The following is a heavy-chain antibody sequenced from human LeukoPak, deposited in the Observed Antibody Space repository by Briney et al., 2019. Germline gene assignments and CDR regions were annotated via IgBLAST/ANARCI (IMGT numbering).Heavy chain of an antibody. Sequence: GGSLRLSCAASGFSVSNYYMSWVRQAPGKGLEWVSAISGSGGSTYYADSVKGRFTISRDNSKNTLYLQMNSLRAEDTAVYYCAKDLTAAYWGQGTLVTVSS. CDR1: GFSVSNYY. CDR3: AKDLTAAY. J-gene: IGHJ4*02. D-gene: IGHD6-25*01. CDR2: ISGSGGST. V-gene: IGHV3-23*01.